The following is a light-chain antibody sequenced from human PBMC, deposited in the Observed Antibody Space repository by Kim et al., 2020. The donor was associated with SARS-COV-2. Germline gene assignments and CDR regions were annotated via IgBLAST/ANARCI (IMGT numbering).Light chain of an antibody. V-gene: IGKV1-5*01. J-gene: IGKJ1*01. Sequence: GDRVTITCRPSQSINSLLAWYQQKPGRVPKLLIYDVSSLESGVPSRFSGSGSGTEFTLTISSLQPDDFATYYCQQYNTYPRTFGEGTKVDIK. CDR1: QSINSL. CDR3: QQYNTYPRT. CDR2: DVS.